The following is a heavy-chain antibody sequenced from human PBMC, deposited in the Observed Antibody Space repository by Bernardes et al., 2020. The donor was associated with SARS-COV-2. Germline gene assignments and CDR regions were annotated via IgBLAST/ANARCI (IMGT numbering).Heavy chain of an antibody. CDR1: GFTFSSYW. CDR2: IKQDGSEK. J-gene: IGHJ5*02. CDR3: ARETYYYDSSGYGINWFDP. Sequence: GSLRLSCAASGFTFSSYWMSWVRQAPGKGLEWVANIKQDGSEKYYVDSVKGRFTISRDNAKNSLYLQMNSLRAEDTAVYYCARETYYYDSSGYGINWFDPWGQGTLVTVSS. D-gene: IGHD3-22*01. V-gene: IGHV3-7*01.